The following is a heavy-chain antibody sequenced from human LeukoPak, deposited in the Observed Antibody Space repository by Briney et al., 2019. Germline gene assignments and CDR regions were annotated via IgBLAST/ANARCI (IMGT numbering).Heavy chain of an antibody. D-gene: IGHD1-26*01. V-gene: IGHV3-23*01. J-gene: IGHJ4*02. Sequence: GGSLRLSCAASGFTFSSYAVSWVRQAPGKGLEWVLTISGSGGTTYYADSVKGRFTISRDNSKNTLYLQMDSLRADDTALYYCAKAKGGDIIWYYFDYWGQGTLLTVSS. CDR3: AKAKGGDIIWYYFDY. CDR1: GFTFSSYA. CDR2: ISGSGGTT.